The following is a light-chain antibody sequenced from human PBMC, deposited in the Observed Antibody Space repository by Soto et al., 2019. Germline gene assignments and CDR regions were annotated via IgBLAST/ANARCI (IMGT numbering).Light chain of an antibody. Sequence: QSVLTHPPSASGSPGQSVTISCTGTSSDVGGYNYVSWYQQHPGKAPKLMIYEVSKRPSGVPDRFSGSKSGNTAYLTVSVIQAEDEDDYYCSSYAGSNMVVFGGGTKLAVL. CDR3: SSYAGSNMVV. CDR2: EVS. V-gene: IGLV2-8*01. CDR1: SSDVGGYNY. J-gene: IGLJ2*01.